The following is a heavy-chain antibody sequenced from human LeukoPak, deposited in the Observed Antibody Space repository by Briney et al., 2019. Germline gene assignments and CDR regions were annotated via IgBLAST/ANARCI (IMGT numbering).Heavy chain of an antibody. CDR1: GFTFSSYW. Sequence: GGSLRLSCAASGFTFSSYWMSWVRQAPGKGLEWVANIKQDGSEKYYVDSVKGRFTISRDNAKNSLYLQMNSLRAEDTAVYYCARNDTRPYYDFWSGSEKFDYWAREPWSPSPQ. D-gene: IGHD3-3*01. J-gene: IGHJ4*02. CDR3: ARNDTRPYYDFWSGSEKFDY. CDR2: IKQDGSEK. V-gene: IGHV3-7*01.